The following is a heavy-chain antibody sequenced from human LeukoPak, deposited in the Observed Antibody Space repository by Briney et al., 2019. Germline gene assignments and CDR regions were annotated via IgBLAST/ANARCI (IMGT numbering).Heavy chain of an antibody. J-gene: IGHJ4*02. CDR2: INPSGGST. V-gene: IGHV1-46*01. CDR1: GYTFTSYY. CDR3: AIGRHKYSSSWYGYYFDY. Sequence: ASVKVSCKASGYTFTSYYMHWVRQAPGQGLVWMGIINPSGGSTSYAQKFQGRVTMTRDTSTSTVYMELSSLRSEDTAVYYCAIGRHKYSSSWYGYYFDYWGQGTLVTVSS. D-gene: IGHD6-13*01.